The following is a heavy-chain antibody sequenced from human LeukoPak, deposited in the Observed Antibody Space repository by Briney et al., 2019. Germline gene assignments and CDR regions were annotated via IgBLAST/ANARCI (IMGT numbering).Heavy chain of an antibody. CDR2: ISYDGSNK. V-gene: IGHV3-30*18. CDR1: GFTFSSYG. CDR3: AKWGCGGGSCYPFDY. Sequence: GGSLRLSCAASGFTFSSYGMHWVRQAPGKGLEWVAVISYDGSNKYYADSVKGRFTISRDNSKNTLYLQMNSLRAEDTAVYYCAKWGCGGGSCYPFDYWGQGTLVTVSS. D-gene: IGHD2-15*01. J-gene: IGHJ4*02.